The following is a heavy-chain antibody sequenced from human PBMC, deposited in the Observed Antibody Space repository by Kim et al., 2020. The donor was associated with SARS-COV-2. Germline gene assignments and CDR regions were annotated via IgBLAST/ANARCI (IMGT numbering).Heavy chain of an antibody. CDR2: IGHDGTYK. J-gene: IGHJ4*02. CDR1: GFPFSVFG. D-gene: IGHD1-26*01. Sequence: GGSLRLSCATSGFPFSVFGMHWVRQAPGKGLEWVAIIGHDGTYKCYADSMEGRFTISRDNSKDTLYLQINSLRVEDTAVYYCARDLGMGSYFDYWGQGTL. CDR3: ARDLGMGSYFDY. V-gene: IGHV3-33*01.